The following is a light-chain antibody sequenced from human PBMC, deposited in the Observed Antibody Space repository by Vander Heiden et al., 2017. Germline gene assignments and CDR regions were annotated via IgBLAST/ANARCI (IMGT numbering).Light chain of an antibody. Sequence: EIVLPQSPATLSLSPGERATLSCRASQSVSSYLAWYQQKPGQAPRLLIYDASNRATGIPARFSGSGSGTDFTLTISSLEPEDFAVYYCQQRSDWPRYTFGQGTKLEIK. CDR2: DAS. CDR3: QQRSDWPRYT. J-gene: IGKJ2*01. CDR1: QSVSSY. V-gene: IGKV3-11*01.